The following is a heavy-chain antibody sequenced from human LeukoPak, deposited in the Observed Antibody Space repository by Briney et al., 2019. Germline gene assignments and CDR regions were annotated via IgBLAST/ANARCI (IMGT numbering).Heavy chain of an antibody. V-gene: IGHV4-39*07. CDR2: IYYSGST. CDR3: ARDGTYYYGSGSNYYYYYYMDV. Sequence: PSETLSLTCTVSGGSISSSSYYWGWIRQPPGKGLEWIGSIYYSGSTYYNPSLKSRVTISVDTSKNQFSLKLSSVTAADTAVYYCARDGTYYYGSGSNYYYYYYMDVWGKGTTVTVSS. D-gene: IGHD3-10*01. CDR1: GGSISSSSYY. J-gene: IGHJ6*03.